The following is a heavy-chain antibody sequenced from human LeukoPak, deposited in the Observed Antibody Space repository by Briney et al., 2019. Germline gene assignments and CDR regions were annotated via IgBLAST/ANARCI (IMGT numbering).Heavy chain of an antibody. V-gene: IGHV3-23*01. CDR2: ISGGGVST. CDR1: GFPFRSYA. J-gene: IGHJ4*02. CDR3: AKIGYGDFPGY. Sequence: QPGGSLRLSCEASGFPFRSYAMYWVRQAPGKGLEWVSGISGGGVSTYYADSVKGRFTISRDNSKTTLYLQMNSLRAEDTAVYYCAKIGYGDFPGYWGQGTLVTVSS. D-gene: IGHD4-17*01.